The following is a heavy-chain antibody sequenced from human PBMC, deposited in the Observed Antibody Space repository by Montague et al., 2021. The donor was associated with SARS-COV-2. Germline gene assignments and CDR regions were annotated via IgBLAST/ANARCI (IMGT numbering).Heavy chain of an antibody. CDR1: GFTFDSYE. CDR2: INENGRTI. J-gene: IGHJ4*02. D-gene: IGHD3-22*01. CDR3: ARGRYFDSSGFYFPAVFDF. Sequence: SLRLSCAGSGFTFDSYEMNWVRQTPGKGLEWLSKINENGRTIDYADSVKGRFTLSRDNAKNSLYLQMSSLRVEDTAVYYCARGRYFDSSGFYFPAVFDFWGQGTLVSVSS. V-gene: IGHV3-48*03.